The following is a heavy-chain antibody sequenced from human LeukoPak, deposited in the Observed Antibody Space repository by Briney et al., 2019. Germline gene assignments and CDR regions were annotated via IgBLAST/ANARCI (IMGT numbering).Heavy chain of an antibody. CDR3: ARVRGKKWWLRQVLFDY. CDR2: INPNSGGT. D-gene: IGHD5-12*01. V-gene: IGHV1-2*02. CDR1: GYTFTGYY. Sequence: ASVKASCKASGYTFTGYYMHWVRQAPGQGLEWMGWINPNSGGTNYAQKLQGRVTMTTDTSTSTAYMELRSLRSDDTAVYYCARVRGKKWWLRQVLFDYWGQGTLVTVSS. J-gene: IGHJ4*02.